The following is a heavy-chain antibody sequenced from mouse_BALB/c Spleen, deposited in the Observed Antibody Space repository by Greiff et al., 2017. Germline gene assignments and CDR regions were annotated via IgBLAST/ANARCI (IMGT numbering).Heavy chain of an antibody. CDR2: ISYDGSN. J-gene: IGHJ2*01. Sequence: VQLQQSGPGLVKPSQSLSLTCSVTGYSITSCYYWNWIRKFPGNQLGCMGYISYDGSNNYNPSLKNRISITRDTSTNQFFLKLNSVTTEDTATYFCARGGLLRGGYYLDYWGQGTTLTVSS. D-gene: IGHD2-3*01. CDR1: GYSITSCYY. CDR3: ARGGLLRGGYYLDY. V-gene: IGHV3-6*02.